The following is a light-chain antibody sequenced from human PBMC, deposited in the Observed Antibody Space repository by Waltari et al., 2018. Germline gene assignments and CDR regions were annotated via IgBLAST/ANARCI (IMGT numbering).Light chain of an antibody. CDR1: QDINHY. CDR2: DAS. J-gene: IGKJ4*01. Sequence: DIQMTQSPSSLSASVGDRVTITCQASQDINHYLNWYQQRPGKAPKLLIYDASNLQTGVPSRFSGSGSGTDFSFTISILQPEDVATYYCQQFDNLPRTFGGGTKVEIK. V-gene: IGKV1-33*01. CDR3: QQFDNLPRT.